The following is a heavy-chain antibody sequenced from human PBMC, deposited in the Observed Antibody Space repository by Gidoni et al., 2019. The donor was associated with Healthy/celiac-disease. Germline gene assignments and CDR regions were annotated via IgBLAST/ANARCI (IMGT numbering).Heavy chain of an antibody. Sequence: QLQLQESGPGLVKPSETLSLTCTVSGGSISSSSYYWGWIRQPPGKGLEWIGSIYYSGSTYYNPSLKSRVTISVDTSKNQFSLKLSSVTAADTAVYYCARYGGGRGYYGMDVWGQGTTVTVSS. CDR1: GGSISSSSYY. CDR2: IYYSGST. J-gene: IGHJ6*02. V-gene: IGHV4-39*01. CDR3: ARYGGGRGYYGMDV. D-gene: IGHD3-16*01.